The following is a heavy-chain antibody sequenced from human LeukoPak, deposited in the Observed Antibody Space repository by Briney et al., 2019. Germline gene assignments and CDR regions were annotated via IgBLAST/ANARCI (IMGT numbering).Heavy chain of an antibody. D-gene: IGHD2-15*01. CDR2: IIPIFGTA. V-gene: IGHV1-69*13. J-gene: IGHJ5*02. CDR1: GGTFSSYA. CDR3: AIGILGYCSGGSCYPVRPHNNWFDP. Sequence: GASVKVSCKASGGTFSSYAISWVRQAPGQGLERMGGIIPIFGTANYAQKFQGRVTITADESTSTAYMELSSLRSEDTAVYYCAIGILGYCSGGSCYPVRPHNNWFDPWGQGTLVTVSS.